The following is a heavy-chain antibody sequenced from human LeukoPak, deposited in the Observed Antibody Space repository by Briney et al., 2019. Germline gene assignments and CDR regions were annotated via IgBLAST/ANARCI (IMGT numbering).Heavy chain of an antibody. CDR3: ARGGGLDV. Sequence: SGGSLRLSFAASGFTFGSYWRNWAGQAPGRGLEWVASINHNGNVNYYADSVKGRFTISRDNAKNSLYLQMSNLRAEDTAVYFCARGGGLDVWGQGATVTVSS. V-gene: IGHV3-7*03. J-gene: IGHJ6*02. CDR2: INHNGNVN. D-gene: IGHD3-16*01. CDR1: GFTFGSYW.